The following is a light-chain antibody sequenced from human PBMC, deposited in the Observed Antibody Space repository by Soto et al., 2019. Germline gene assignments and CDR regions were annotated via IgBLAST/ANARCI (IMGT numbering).Light chain of an antibody. CDR2: DAS. Sequence: DIQMTQSPSSLSASVGDRVTITCQASQCISNYLNWYQQEPGKAPNLLIYDASNLKRGIPSRFSGSASADYFTLTINRLQAEDVASYYHQRYHTPPLTFGGGTKVEIK. V-gene: IGKV1-33*01. CDR3: QRYHTPPLT. J-gene: IGKJ4*01. CDR1: QCISNY.